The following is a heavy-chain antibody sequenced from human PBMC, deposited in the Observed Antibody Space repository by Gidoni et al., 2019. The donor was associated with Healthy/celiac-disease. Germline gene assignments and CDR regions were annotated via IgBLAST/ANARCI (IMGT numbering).Heavy chain of an antibody. Sequence: QVQLVESGGGLVKPGGSLRLSCAASGFTFSDYYMSWIRQAPGKGLEWVSYISSSGSTIYYADSVKGRFTISRDNAKNSLYLQMNSLRAEDTAVYYCARDPHTRYCSSTSCYRERYYYYYGMDVWGQGTTVTVSS. CDR2: ISSSGSTI. CDR3: ARDPHTRYCSSTSCYRERYYYYYGMDV. CDR1: GFTFSDYY. J-gene: IGHJ6*02. D-gene: IGHD2-2*02. V-gene: IGHV3-11*01.